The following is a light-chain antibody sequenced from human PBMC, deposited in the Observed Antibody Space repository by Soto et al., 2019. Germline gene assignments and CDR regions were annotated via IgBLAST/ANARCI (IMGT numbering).Light chain of an antibody. CDR3: SSYTGSSTLYV. V-gene: IGLV2-14*01. CDR2: EVN. CDR1: STDVGSYTY. Sequence: QSALTQPASVSWSPRQSITISCTEASTDVGSYTYVSGYQQPPGKAPKLMIYEVNNRPSGVSNRFSGSKSGNTAALTISGLQAEDEADYYCSSYTGSSTLYVFGTGTKVTVL. J-gene: IGLJ1*01.